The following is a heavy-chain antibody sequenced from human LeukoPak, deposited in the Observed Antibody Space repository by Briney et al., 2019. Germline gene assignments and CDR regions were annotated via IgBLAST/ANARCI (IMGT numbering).Heavy chain of an antibody. CDR1: GFTFSDYY. D-gene: IGHD3-22*01. J-gene: IGHJ4*02. CDR2: ISSSGSTI. Sequence: PGGSLRLSCAASGFTFSDYYMSWIRQAPGKGLEWVSYISSSGSTIYYADSVKGRFTISRDNAKNSLYLQMNSLRAEDTAVYYCASGYDSSGYYYSEFDYWGQGTLVTVS. CDR3: ASGYDSSGYYYSEFDY. V-gene: IGHV3-11*04.